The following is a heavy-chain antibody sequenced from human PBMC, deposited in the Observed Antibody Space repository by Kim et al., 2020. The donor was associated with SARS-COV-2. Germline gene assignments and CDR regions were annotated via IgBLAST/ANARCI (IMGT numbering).Heavy chain of an antibody. V-gene: IGHV5-51*01. CDR3: AREGWAGIAAAGYFQH. J-gene: IGHJ1*01. Sequence: GESLKISCKGSGYSFTSYWIGWVRQMPGKGLEWMGIIYPGDSDTRYSPSFQGQVTISADKSISTAYLQWSSLKASDTAMYYCAREGWAGIAAAGYFQHWGQGTLVTVSS. D-gene: IGHD6-13*01. CDR1: GYSFTSYW. CDR2: IYPGDSDT.